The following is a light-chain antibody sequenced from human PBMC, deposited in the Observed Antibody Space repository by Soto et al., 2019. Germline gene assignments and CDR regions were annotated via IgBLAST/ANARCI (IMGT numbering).Light chain of an antibody. Sequence: IVMTQSPATLSVSPGETATLSCRASQSIANNLAWYQQRPGQVPRLLVSGASTRATGIPVRFSGSRSGTDFTLTITSLQSEDFAVYYCHQYNNWPQTFGQGTKVEI. CDR2: GAS. CDR1: QSIANN. CDR3: HQYNNWPQT. V-gene: IGKV3D-15*01. J-gene: IGKJ1*01.